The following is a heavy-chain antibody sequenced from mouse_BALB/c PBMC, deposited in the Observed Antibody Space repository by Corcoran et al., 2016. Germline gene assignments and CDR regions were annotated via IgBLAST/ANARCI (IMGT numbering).Heavy chain of an antibody. CDR3: ARGGGMITTRYFDV. D-gene: IGHD2-4*01. J-gene: IGHJ1*01. CDR1: GYTFTSYV. CDR2: INPYNDGT. Sequence: EVQLLQSGPELVKPGASVKMSCKASGYTFTSYVMHWVKQKPGQGLEWIGYINPYNDGTKYNEKFKGKATLTSDKSSSTAYMELSSLTSEDSAVYYCARGGGMITTRYFDVWGAGTTVTVSS. V-gene: IGHV1S136*01.